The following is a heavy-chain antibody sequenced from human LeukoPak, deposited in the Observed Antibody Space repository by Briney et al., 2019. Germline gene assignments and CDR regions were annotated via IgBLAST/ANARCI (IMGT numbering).Heavy chain of an antibody. CDR3: ATTDSGPVIFDY. CDR2: IIPILGIA. J-gene: IGHJ4*02. Sequence: SVKVSCKASGGTFSSYAIRWVRPAPGQGLEWMGRIIPILGIANYAQKFQGRVTITADKSTSTAYMELSSLRSEDTAVYYCATTDSGPVIFDYWGQGTLVTVSS. V-gene: IGHV1-69*04. CDR1: GGTFSSYA.